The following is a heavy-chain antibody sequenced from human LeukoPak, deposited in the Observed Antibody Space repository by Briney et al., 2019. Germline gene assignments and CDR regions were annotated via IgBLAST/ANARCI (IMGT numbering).Heavy chain of an antibody. CDR3: AELGITMSGGV. CDR2: IDTAGDI. V-gene: IGHV3-13*01. D-gene: IGHD3-10*02. CDR1: GFTFSNYE. Sequence: GGSLRLSCAASGFTFSNYEMHWVRQATGEGLEWVSCIDTAGDIYYPGSVKGRFTNSRVNAKNSLYLQMNSLRADDTAVYYCAELGITMSGGVWGKGTTVTISS. J-gene: IGHJ6*04.